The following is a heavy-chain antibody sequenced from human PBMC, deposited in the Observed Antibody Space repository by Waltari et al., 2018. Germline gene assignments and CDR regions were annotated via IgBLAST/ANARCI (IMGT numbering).Heavy chain of an antibody. Sequence: EVQLVQSGAEVKKPGESLKISCKGSGYSFTSYWIGWVRQMPGKGLEWMGIIYPGYSDTRYSPSFQGQVTISADKSISTAYLQWSSLKASDTAMYYCARRTEAAAGTDAFDIWGQGTMVTVSS. J-gene: IGHJ3*02. CDR1: GYSFTSYW. CDR2: IYPGYSDT. V-gene: IGHV5-51*01. D-gene: IGHD6-13*01. CDR3: ARRTEAAAGTDAFDI.